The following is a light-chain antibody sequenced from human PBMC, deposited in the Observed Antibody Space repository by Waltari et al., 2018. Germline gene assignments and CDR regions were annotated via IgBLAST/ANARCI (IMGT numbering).Light chain of an antibody. V-gene: IGLV2-8*01. CDR2: EVT. CDR3: TSYAGSNNVV. CDR1: SSDVSNYNY. J-gene: IGLJ2*01. Sequence: QSALTQPPSASGSPGQSVTISCTGISSDVSNYNYVSWYQHHPGKAPNLTLYEVTNRPSGIPDRFSGSKSGNTASLTISGLQAEDEASYYCTSYAGSNNVVFGGGTKVTVL.